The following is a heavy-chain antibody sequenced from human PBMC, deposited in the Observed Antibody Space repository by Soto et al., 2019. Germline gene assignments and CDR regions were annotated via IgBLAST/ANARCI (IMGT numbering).Heavy chain of an antibody. CDR1: GGSISSSSYY. V-gene: IGHV4-39*01. Sequence: ASETLSLTCTVSGGSISSSSYYWGWIRQPPGKGLEWIGSIYYSGSTYYNPSLKSRVTISVDTSKNQFSLKLSSVTDADTAVYYCARRAEGRNRRGNYYYYYYGMDVWGQGNTVTVSS. CDR3: ARRAEGRNRRGNYYYYYYGMDV. D-gene: IGHD6-25*01. J-gene: IGHJ6*02. CDR2: IYYSGST.